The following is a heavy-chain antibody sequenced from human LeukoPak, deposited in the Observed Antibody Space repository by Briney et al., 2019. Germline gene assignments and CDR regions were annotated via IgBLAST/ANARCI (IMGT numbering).Heavy chain of an antibody. J-gene: IGHJ5*02. Sequence: GGSLRLSCAASGFTFSSYSMNWVRQAPGKGLEWVSSISSSSSYIYYADSVKGRFTISRDNAKNSLYPQMNSLRAEDTAVYYCARDQRYFDWLLEDPNWFDPWGQGTLVTVSS. CDR2: ISSSSSYI. CDR1: GFTFSSYS. V-gene: IGHV3-21*01. CDR3: ARDQRYFDWLLEDPNWFDP. D-gene: IGHD3-9*01.